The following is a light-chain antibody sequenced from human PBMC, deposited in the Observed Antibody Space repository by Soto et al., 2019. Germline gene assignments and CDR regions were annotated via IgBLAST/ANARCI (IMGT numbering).Light chain of an antibody. J-gene: IGKJ1*01. CDR3: QQYNTYSGT. V-gene: IGKV1-5*03. CDR1: QSISSW. Sequence: DIQMTQSPSTLSASVGDRVTITCRASQSISSWLAWYQQKPGKAPKLLIYKASSLESGVLSSFSGSGSGTEFTLTISSLQPEDFATYYCQQYNTYSGTFGQGTKVEIK. CDR2: KAS.